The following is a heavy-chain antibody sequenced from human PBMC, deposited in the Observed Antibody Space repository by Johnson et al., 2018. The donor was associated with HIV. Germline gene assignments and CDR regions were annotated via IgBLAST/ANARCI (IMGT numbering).Heavy chain of an antibody. CDR3: VKDGGANWYHAFDI. D-gene: IGHD1-1*01. CDR2: IRYDGSNE. V-gene: IGHV3-30*02. J-gene: IGHJ3*02. CDR1: GFTFSSYG. Sequence: VQVVESGGGVVQPGGSLRLSCAASGFTFSSYGMHWVRQAPGKGLEWVTFIRYDGSNEYYADSVKGRFTISRDNSKNTLYLQMNSLRAEDTAVYYCVKDGGANWYHAFDIWGQGTMVTVSS.